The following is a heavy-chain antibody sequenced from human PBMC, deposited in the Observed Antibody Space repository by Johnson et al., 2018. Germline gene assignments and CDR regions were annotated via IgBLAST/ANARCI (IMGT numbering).Heavy chain of an antibody. Sequence: QVQLVQSGGGLVKPGGPLRLSCAASGFTFSDYYMTWIRQVPGKGLEWVSYISSTGGTRHYADSVKGRFTISRDNAKNTLYLQMNSLGADDTAVYYCAASNGGNSVYYYRDVWGKGTTVTVSS. J-gene: IGHJ6*03. CDR1: GFTFSDYY. CDR3: AASNGGNSVYYYRDV. D-gene: IGHD4-23*01. V-gene: IGHV3-11*04. CDR2: ISSTGGTR.